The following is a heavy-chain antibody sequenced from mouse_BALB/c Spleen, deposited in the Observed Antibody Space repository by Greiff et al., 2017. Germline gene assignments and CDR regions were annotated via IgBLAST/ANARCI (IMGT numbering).Heavy chain of an antibody. CDR1: GYTFTSYV. CDR3: ARSTMITGWFAY. J-gene: IGHJ3*01. CDR2: INPYNDGT. Sequence: EVKVVESGPELVKPGASVKMSCKASGYTFTSYVMHWVKQKPGQGLEWIGYINPYNDGTKYNEKFKGKATLTSDKSSSTAYMELSSLTSEDSAVYYCARSTMITGWFAYWGQGTLVTVSA. V-gene: IGHV1-14*01. D-gene: IGHD2-4*01.